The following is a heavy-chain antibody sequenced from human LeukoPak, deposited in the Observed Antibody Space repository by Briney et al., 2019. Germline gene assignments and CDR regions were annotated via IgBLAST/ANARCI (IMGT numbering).Heavy chain of an antibody. D-gene: IGHD6-6*01. V-gene: IGHV4-4*09. CDR2: IYSSGTT. CDR1: GASISNNY. CDR3: ARLLPSRPDFYFDY. Sequence: SETLSLTCTVSGASISNNYWSWIRQPPGRRPEWIGYIYSSGTTKYNPSLQSRVTISIDTSKNQFSLKLMSMTAADTAVYFCARLLPSRPDFYFDYWGQGTPVTVSS. J-gene: IGHJ4*02.